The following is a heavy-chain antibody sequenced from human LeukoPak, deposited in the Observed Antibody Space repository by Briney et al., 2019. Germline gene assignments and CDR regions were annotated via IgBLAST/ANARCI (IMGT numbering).Heavy chain of an antibody. Sequence: PGGSLTLSCAAFGFTFNSYEMNWVRQAPGKGLEWVSYISSSGSSIYYADSVKGRYPISRDNAKSSLYLQMNSLRAEDTAIYYCARQDRVLIAFDYWGQGTLVTVSS. CDR1: GFTFNSYE. D-gene: IGHD3-3*01. J-gene: IGHJ4*02. CDR3: ARQDRVLIAFDY. CDR2: ISSSGSSI. V-gene: IGHV3-48*03.